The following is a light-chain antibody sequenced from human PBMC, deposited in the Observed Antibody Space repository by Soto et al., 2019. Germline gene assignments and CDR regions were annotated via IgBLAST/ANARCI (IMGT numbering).Light chain of an antibody. CDR1: QSVDTW. V-gene: IGKV1-5*03. J-gene: IGKJ1*01. Sequence: DIQMTQSPSTLSASVGDRVTITCRASQSVDTWLAWFQQKPGRAPKVVIYKASNLESGVPSRFSGRGSGTEFTLTISSLQPDDFATYYCQHYSAYSPWTLGQGTKVEIK. CDR2: KAS. CDR3: QHYSAYSPWT.